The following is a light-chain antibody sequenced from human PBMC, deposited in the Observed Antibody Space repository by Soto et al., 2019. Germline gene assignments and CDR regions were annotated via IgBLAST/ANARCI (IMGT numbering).Light chain of an antibody. Sequence: QSALTQPASVSGSPGQSITISCIGTSSDVGGYNYVSWYQQHPGKAPKFMIYDVSSRPSGVSNRFSGSKSGNTASLAISGLQAEDEADYYCCSYTTSNTRQIVFGTGTKVTVL. V-gene: IGLV2-14*03. CDR2: DVS. CDR1: SSDVGGYNY. J-gene: IGLJ1*01. CDR3: CSYTTSNTRQIV.